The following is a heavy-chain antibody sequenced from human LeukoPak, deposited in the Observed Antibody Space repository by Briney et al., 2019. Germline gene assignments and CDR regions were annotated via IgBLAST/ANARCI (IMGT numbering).Heavy chain of an antibody. Sequence: GASLKISCKGSGYSFTSYWIGWVRPMPGKGLEWMGIIYPGDSDTRYSPSFQGQVTISADKSISTAYLQWSSLKASDTAMYYCARTSSTSSFDPWGQGTLVTVSS. CDR2: IYPGDSDT. V-gene: IGHV5-51*01. CDR1: GYSFTSYW. D-gene: IGHD2-2*01. J-gene: IGHJ5*02. CDR3: ARTSSTSSFDP.